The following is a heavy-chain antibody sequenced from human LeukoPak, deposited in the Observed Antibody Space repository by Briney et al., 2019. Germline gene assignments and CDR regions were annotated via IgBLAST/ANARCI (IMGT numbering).Heavy chain of an antibody. CDR2: IYYSGST. CDR3: ARETTVTDRAFDY. V-gene: IGHV4-31*03. Sequence: SETLSLTCTVSGGSISSGGYYWSWIRQHPGKGLEWIGYIYYSGSTYYNPSLKSRVTISVDTSKNQFSLKLSSVTAADTAVYYCARETTVTDRAFDYWGQGTLVTVSS. CDR1: GGSISSGGYY. J-gene: IGHJ4*02. D-gene: IGHD4-17*01.